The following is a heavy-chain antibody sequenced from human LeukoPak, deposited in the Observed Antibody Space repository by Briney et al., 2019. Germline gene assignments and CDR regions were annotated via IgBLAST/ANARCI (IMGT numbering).Heavy chain of an antibody. CDR2: IDPSDSYT. CDR3: ARQDSGWANYYYYGMDV. V-gene: IGHV5-10-1*01. CDR1: GCSFTSYW. J-gene: IGHJ6*02. D-gene: IGHD6-19*01. Sequence: GESLKISCKGSGCSFTSYWISWVRQMPGKGLEWMGRIDPSDSYTNYSPSFQGHVTISADKSISTAYLQWSSLRASDTATYYCARQDSGWANYYYYGMDVWGQGTTVTVSS.